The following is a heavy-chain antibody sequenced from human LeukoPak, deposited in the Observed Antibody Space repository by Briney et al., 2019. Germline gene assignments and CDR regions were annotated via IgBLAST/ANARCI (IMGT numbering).Heavy chain of an antibody. D-gene: IGHD2-15*01. V-gene: IGHV1-2*02. CDR3: ARGLGYCSGGSCYDSWFDP. CDR1: GYTFAGYY. CDR2: INPNSGGT. Sequence: GASVKVSCKASGYTFAGYYMYWVRQAPGQGLEWMGWINPNSGGTNYAQKFQGRVTMTRDTSISTAYMELSRLRSDDTAVYYCARGLGYCSGGSCYDSWFDPWGQGTLVTVSS. J-gene: IGHJ5*02.